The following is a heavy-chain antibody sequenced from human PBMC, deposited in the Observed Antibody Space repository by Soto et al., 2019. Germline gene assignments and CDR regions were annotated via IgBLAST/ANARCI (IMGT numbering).Heavy chain of an antibody. CDR3: ARQGYGDYSWFGP. J-gene: IGHJ5*02. V-gene: IGHV5-10-1*01. Sequence: GESLKISCKGSGYTFISYWISWVRQVPGKGLEWTGRIDPSDSYTRYSPSFQGHVTTSVDKSISTAYLQWSSMKASDTAMYYCARQGYGDYSWFGPWDQGTLVTVSS. CDR1: GYTFISYW. D-gene: IGHD4-17*01. CDR2: IDPSDSYT.